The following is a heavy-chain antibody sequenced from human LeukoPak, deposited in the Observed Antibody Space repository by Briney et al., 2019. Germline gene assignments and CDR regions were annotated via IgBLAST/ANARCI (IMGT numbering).Heavy chain of an antibody. D-gene: IGHD5-12*01. CDR2: IYYSGST. CDR1: GGSISSSSYY. CDR3: ARVLEYSGYGTKIYYYYYYMDV. V-gene: IGHV4-39*07. Sequence: SETLSLTCTVSGGSISSSSYYWGWIRQPPGKGLEWIGSIYYSGSTYYNPSLKSRVTISVDTSKNQFSLKLSSVTAADTAVYYCARVLEYSGYGTKIYYYYYYMDVWGKGTTVTVSS. J-gene: IGHJ6*03.